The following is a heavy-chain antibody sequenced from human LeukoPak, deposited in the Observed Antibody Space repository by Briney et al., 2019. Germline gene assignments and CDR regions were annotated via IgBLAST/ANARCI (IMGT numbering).Heavy chain of an antibody. CDR2: IYQSGYT. Sequence: KPSETLSLTCAVSGYSISSGYYWGWIRQPPGKGLEWIGSIYQSGYTYYNPSLKSRVTISVDTSKNQFSLKLSSVTAADTAVYYCARQDTVSLVLDWFDPWGQGTLVTVSS. J-gene: IGHJ5*02. V-gene: IGHV4-38-2*01. CDR3: ARQDTVSLVLDWFDP. CDR1: GYSISSGYY. D-gene: IGHD5-18*01.